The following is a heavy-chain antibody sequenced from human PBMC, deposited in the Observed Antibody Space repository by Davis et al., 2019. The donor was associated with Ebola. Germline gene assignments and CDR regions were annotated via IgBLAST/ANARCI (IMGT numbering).Heavy chain of an antibody. CDR3: AREAYYYDSSGYHRGGFDY. V-gene: IGHV4-59*01. CDR2: IYYSGRT. D-gene: IGHD3-22*01. Sequence: SETLSLTCTVSGGSISSYYWSWIRQPPGKGLEWIGYIYYSGRTNYNPSLKSRVTISVDTSKDQFSLKLSFVTAADTAVYYCAREAYYYDSSGYHRGGFDYWGQGTLVTVSS. J-gene: IGHJ4*02. CDR1: GGSISSYY.